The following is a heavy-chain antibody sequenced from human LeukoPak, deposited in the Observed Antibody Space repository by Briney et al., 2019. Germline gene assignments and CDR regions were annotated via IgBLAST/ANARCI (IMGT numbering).Heavy chain of an antibody. CDR1: GFPFRSYW. D-gene: IGHD6-6*01. J-gene: IGHJ4*01. V-gene: IGHV3-74*01. Sequence: GGSLRLSCAASGFPFRSYWMHWVRQAPGKGLVWVSRISPDGSTSAYADSVKGRLTISRDNAKNTLYVQMNSLRAEDTAVYYCARGYSSSNDYWGQGTLVTVSS. CDR2: ISPDGSTS. CDR3: ARGYSSSNDY.